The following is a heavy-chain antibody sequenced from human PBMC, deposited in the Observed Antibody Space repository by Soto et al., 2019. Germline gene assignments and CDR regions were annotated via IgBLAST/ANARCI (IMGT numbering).Heavy chain of an antibody. V-gene: IGHV3-30*18. D-gene: IGHD3-10*01. CDR2: ISYDGSNK. J-gene: IGHJ6*02. Sequence: QVQLVESGGGVVQPGRSLRLSCAASGFTFSSYVMHWVRQAPGKGLEWVAVISYDGSNKYYADSMKGRFTISRDNSKNTLYPQMNGMSAEYTDMYCFAKDGMGDYYGSGYCYRMDVWGQGTMVTVSS. CDR3: AKDGMGDYYGSGYCYRMDV. CDR1: GFTFSSYV.